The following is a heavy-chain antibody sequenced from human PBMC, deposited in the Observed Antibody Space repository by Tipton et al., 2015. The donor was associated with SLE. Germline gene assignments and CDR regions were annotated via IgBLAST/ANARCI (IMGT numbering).Heavy chain of an antibody. D-gene: IGHD6-6*01. CDR3: ARVKLIAGRPGWFDP. J-gene: IGHJ5*02. CDR1: GGSISSFY. V-gene: IGHV4-59*01. CDR2: MFYSGYT. Sequence: TLSLTCTVSGGSISSFYWSWIRQPPGKGLEWIGFMFYSGYTNYNPSLKSRVTMSVDTSKNQFSLKLTSVTAADTATYYCARVKLIAGRPGWFDPWGQGAPVTVSS.